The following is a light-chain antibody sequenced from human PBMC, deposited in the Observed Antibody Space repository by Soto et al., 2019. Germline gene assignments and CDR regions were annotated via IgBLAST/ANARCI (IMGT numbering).Light chain of an antibody. V-gene: IGLV1-47*02. Sequence: QSVLTQPPSASGTPGQRVNISCSGSSSNIGSNYVYWYQQLPGTAPKLLIYSNNQWPSGVPDRFSGSESGTSASLAISGLRSEDEADYYCAAWDDSLSGYVFGTGTKLTVL. CDR2: SNN. CDR1: SSNIGSNY. J-gene: IGLJ1*01. CDR3: AAWDDSLSGYV.